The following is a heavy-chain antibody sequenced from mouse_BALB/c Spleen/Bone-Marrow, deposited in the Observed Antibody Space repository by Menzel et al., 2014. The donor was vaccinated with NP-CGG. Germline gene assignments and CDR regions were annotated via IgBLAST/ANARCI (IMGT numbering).Heavy chain of an antibody. CDR2: ISSGGNYT. V-gene: IGHV5-9-1*01. D-gene: IGHD2-10*02. CDR1: GFTFSSYA. Sequence: EVKLQESGGGLVKPGGSLKLSCAASGFTFSSYAMSWIRQTPEKRLEWVATISSGGNYTYYPDSVKERFTISRDNAKNTLYLQMSSLRSEDTAMYYCARPSTDYFDYWGQGTTLTVSS. J-gene: IGHJ2*01. CDR3: ARPSTDYFDY.